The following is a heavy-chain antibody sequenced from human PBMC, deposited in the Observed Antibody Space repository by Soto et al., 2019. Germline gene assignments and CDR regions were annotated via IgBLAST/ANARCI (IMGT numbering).Heavy chain of an antibody. J-gene: IGHJ4*02. V-gene: IGHV4-59*08. D-gene: IGHD2-15*01. CDR1: GGSISSYS. CDR2: IYYSGST. Sequence: QVQLQESGPGLVKPSETLSLTCTVSGGSISSYSWSWIRQPPGKGLEWIGYIYYSGSTNYNPSLKRRVTISVDTSKNQFSLKLSSVTAADTAVYYCARRYGGTFDYWGQGTLVTVAS. CDR3: ARRYGGTFDY.